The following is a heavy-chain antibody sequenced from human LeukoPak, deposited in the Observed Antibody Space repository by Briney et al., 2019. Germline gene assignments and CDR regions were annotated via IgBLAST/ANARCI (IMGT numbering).Heavy chain of an antibody. D-gene: IGHD4-23*01. V-gene: IGHV3-30*18. J-gene: IGHJ4*02. CDR3: AKDWAGNGGFDY. CDR2: ISYDGSKK. Sequence: GGSLRLSCAASGFIFSTSAMHWVRQAPGKGLEWVAVISYDGSKKYYAEFVKGRFTISRDNSKNTLYLQVNSLRAEDTAVYYCAKDWAGNGGFDYWGQGTLVTVSS. CDR1: GFIFSTSA.